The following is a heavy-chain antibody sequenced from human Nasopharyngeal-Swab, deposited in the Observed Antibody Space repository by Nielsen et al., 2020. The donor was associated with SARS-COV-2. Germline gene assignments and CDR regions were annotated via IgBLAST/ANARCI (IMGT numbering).Heavy chain of an antibody. CDR2: IKQDGSEK. V-gene: IGHV3-7*01. D-gene: IGHD6-19*01. CDR3: ARDGPVSYSSGWYFTPDLNGSFDY. J-gene: IGHJ4*02. Sequence: GESLKISCAASGFTFSSYWMSWVRQAPGKGLEWVANIKQDGSEKYYADSVKGRFTISRDNSKNTLYLQMNSLRAEDTAVYYCARDGPVSYSSGWYFTPDLNGSFDYWGQGTLVTVSS. CDR1: GFTFSSYW.